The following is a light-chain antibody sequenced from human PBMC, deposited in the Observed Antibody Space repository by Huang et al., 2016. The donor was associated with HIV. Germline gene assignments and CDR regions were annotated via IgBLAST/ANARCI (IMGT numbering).Light chain of an antibody. CDR1: QSVSSY. CDR2: DAS. J-gene: IGKJ2*01. CDR3: QQRSNWPLMYT. Sequence: IVLTQSPVTLSLSPGERATLSCGASQSVSSYLAWYQQKPGQAPRLLIYDASNRATGIPARFSGSGSGTDFTLTISSLEPEDFAVYYCQQRSNWPLMYTFGQGTKLEI. V-gene: IGKV3-11*01.